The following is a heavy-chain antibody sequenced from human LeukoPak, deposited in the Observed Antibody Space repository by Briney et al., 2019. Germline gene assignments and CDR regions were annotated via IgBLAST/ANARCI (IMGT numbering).Heavy chain of an antibody. V-gene: IGHV3-48*01. J-gene: IGHJ3*02. Sequence: GGSLRLSCAASEFTFSSYSLSWVRQAPGKGLEWFSYISSDGGAIYYADSVKGRFTISRDNARNSLYLQMNSLRAEDTAVYYCARDYMWAIDIWGQGTMVTVSS. CDR2: ISSDGGAI. CDR1: EFTFSSYS. D-gene: IGHD2-21*01. CDR3: ARDYMWAIDI.